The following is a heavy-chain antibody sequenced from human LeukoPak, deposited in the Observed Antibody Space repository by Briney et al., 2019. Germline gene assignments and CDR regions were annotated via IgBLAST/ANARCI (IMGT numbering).Heavy chain of an antibody. CDR2: IKEDGSEK. J-gene: IGHJ4*02. CDR3: ASGRQLGY. CDR1: GFTFRNYW. V-gene: IGHV3-7*01. D-gene: IGHD6-13*01. Sequence: PGGSLSLSCAASGFTFRNYWMNWVRQAPGKGLEWVANIKEDGSEKYYVDSVKGRFTISRDNARNSLYLQMNSLRAEDTAVYYCASGRQLGYWGQGTLVTVSS.